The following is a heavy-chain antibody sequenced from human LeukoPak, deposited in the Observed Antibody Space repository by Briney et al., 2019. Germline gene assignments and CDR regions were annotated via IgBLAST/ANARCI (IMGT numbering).Heavy chain of an antibody. D-gene: IGHD6-19*01. Sequence: GGSLRLSCAASGFTFSTYGMHWVRQAPGKGLEGLAFIRLDGTNKDYADSVKGRFTISRDNSKNTLYLQMNSLKAEDTAIYYCAKPSSSGYTSVWYLDYWGQETLVTVSS. CDR1: GFTFSTYG. CDR2: IRLDGTNK. J-gene: IGHJ4*02. CDR3: AKPSSSGYTSVWYLDY. V-gene: IGHV3-30*02.